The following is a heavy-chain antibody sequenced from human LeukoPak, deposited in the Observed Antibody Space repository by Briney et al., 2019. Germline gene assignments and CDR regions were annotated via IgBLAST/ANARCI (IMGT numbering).Heavy chain of an antibody. CDR3: ARDREEGWYSVSPYYFDY. J-gene: IGHJ4*02. D-gene: IGHD6-19*01. Sequence: ASVKVSCKASGYTFTSYGISWVRQAPGQGLEWMGWISAYNGNTNYAQKPQGRVTMTTDTSTSTAYMELRSLRSDDTAVYYCARDREEGWYSVSPYYFDYWGQGTLVTVSS. V-gene: IGHV1-18*01. CDR2: ISAYNGNT. CDR1: GYTFTSYG.